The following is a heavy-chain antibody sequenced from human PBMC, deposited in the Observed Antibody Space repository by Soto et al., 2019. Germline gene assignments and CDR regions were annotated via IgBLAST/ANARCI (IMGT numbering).Heavy chain of an antibody. CDR3: ARHEYYGSGRTPFDY. V-gene: IGHV5-10-1*01. CDR2: IDPSDSYT. J-gene: IGHJ4*02. CDR1: GYSFTSYL. Sequence: GESLKISCKGSGYSFTSYLITWVRQTPGKGLEWMGMIDPSDSYTNYSPSFQGHVTISADKSISTAYLHWSSLKASDSAMYYCARHEYYGSGRTPFDYWGQGTLVTVSS. D-gene: IGHD3-10*01.